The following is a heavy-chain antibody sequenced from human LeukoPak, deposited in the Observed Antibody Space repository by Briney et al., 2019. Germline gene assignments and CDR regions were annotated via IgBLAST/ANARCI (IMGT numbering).Heavy chain of an antibody. V-gene: IGHV3-30*04. J-gene: IGHJ5*02. CDR3: ARVLAAAGPLGFDP. CDR1: GFTFSSYA. Sequence: GRSLRLSCAASGFTFSSYAMHWVRQAPGKGLEWVAVISYDGSNKYYADSVKGRFTISRDNSKNTLYLQMNGLRAEDTAVYYCARVLAAAGPLGFDPWGQGTLVTVSS. CDR2: ISYDGSNK. D-gene: IGHD6-13*01.